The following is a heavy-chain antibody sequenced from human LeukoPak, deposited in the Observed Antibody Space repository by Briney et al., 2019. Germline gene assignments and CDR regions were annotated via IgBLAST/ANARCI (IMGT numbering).Heavy chain of an antibody. J-gene: IGHJ4*02. CDR3: ARGLGRTAMVTRGEVRFDY. Sequence: VSVKVSCTASGYTFTSYGISWVRQAPGQGLEWMGWISAYNGNTNYAQKLQGRVTMTTDTSTSTAYMELSSLRSEDAAVYYCARGLGRTAMVTRGEVRFDYWGQGTLVTVSS. V-gene: IGHV1-18*01. CDR2: ISAYNGNT. D-gene: IGHD5-18*01. CDR1: GYTFTSYG.